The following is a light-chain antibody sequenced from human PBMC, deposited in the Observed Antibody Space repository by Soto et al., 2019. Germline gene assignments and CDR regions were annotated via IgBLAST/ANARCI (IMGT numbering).Light chain of an antibody. CDR3: KQSYSTQWT. J-gene: IGKJ1*01. Sequence: DIQMTQSPSSLSASVGDRVNMTCRASRSISRYLSWHQQKPGKAPNLLIYAASSLQSGVPSRFSGAGSGTDFTLTIANLHPEDFAIYYCKQSYSTQWTFGQGTKVDIK. V-gene: IGKV1-39*01. CDR2: AAS. CDR1: RSISRY.